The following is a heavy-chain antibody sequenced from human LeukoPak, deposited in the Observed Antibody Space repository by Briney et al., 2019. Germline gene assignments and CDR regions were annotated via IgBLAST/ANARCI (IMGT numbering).Heavy chain of an antibody. V-gene: IGHV3-30*18. CDR3: AKRRHGGKNNWFDP. J-gene: IGHJ5*02. D-gene: IGHD4-23*01. CDR1: GFTFSSYG. Sequence: TGGSLRLSCAASGFTFSSYGMHWVRQAPGKGLEWVAVISYDGSNKYYADSVKGRFTISRDNSKNTLYLQMNSLRAEDTAVYYCAKRRHGGKNNWFDPWGQGTLDTVSS. CDR2: ISYDGSNK.